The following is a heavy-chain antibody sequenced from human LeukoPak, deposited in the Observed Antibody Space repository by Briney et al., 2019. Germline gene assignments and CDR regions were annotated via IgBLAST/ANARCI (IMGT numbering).Heavy chain of an antibody. J-gene: IGHJ4*02. CDR1: GGSFSGYY. Sequence: SETLSLTCAVYGGSFSGYYWSWIRQPPGKGLEWIGEINHSGSTNYNPSLKSRVTISVDTSKYQFSLKLSSVTAADTAVYYCARLAAAGNNLVYYFDYWGQGTLVTVSS. CDR2: INHSGST. D-gene: IGHD6-13*01. CDR3: ARLAAAGNNLVYYFDY. V-gene: IGHV4-34*01.